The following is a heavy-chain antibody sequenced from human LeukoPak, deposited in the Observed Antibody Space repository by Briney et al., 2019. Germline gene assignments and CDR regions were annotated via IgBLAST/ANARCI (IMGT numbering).Heavy chain of an antibody. CDR3: ATDISTHYFGS. J-gene: IGHJ4*02. CDR2: IWYDASNK. Sequence: GGSLRLSCAASGVSFRSYGMHWVRQAPGKGLEWVTFIWYDASNKYYAESVKGRFTISRDNSRNTVFLQMNSLRAEDTAIYYCATDISTHYFGSWGQGTLVTVSS. D-gene: IGHD3-9*01. CDR1: GVSFRSYG. V-gene: IGHV3-30*02.